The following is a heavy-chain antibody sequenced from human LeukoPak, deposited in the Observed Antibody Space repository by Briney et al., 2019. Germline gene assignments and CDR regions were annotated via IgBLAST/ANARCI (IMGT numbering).Heavy chain of an antibody. Sequence: PGGSLRLSCAASGFTFSNAWMNWVRQAPGKGLEWVGRIKSKIDGGTTDYAAPVKGRFTISRDDSKNTLYLQMNSLKTEDTAVYYCARVDDLDAFDIWGQGTLVTVSS. V-gene: IGHV3-15*07. CDR3: ARVDDLDAFDI. CDR2: IKSKIDGGTT. J-gene: IGHJ3*02. CDR1: GFTFSNAW. D-gene: IGHD2-2*03.